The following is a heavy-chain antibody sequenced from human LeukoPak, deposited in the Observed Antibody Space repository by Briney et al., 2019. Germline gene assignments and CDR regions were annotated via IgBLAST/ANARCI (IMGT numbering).Heavy chain of an antibody. CDR3: AREAGATDY. Sequence: GGSLRLSCAAAGFTFSTYGMHWVRQAPGKGLEWVAVIWYDGSNKYYADSVKGRFTISRDNSKNTLYLQMNSLRAEDTAVYYCAREAGATDYWGQGTLVTVSS. CDR1: GFTFSTYG. J-gene: IGHJ4*02. CDR2: IWYDGSNK. V-gene: IGHV3-33*01. D-gene: IGHD1-26*01.